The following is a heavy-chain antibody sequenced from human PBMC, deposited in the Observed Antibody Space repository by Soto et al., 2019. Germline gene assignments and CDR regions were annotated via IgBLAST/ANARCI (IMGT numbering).Heavy chain of an antibody. V-gene: IGHV4-39*01. CDR2: IYYSGST. Sequence: QLQLQESGPGLVKPSETLSLTCTVSGGSISSSSYYWGWIRQPPGKGLEWIGSIYYSGSTYYNPPLRGRVTKAVDTSKNQYSLKLNSVTAAHTAVYYCAGRGYSRYGAVGYFDLWGRGTLVTVSS. J-gene: IGHJ2*01. CDR3: AGRGYSRYGAVGYFDL. CDR1: GGSISSSSYY. D-gene: IGHD5-12*01.